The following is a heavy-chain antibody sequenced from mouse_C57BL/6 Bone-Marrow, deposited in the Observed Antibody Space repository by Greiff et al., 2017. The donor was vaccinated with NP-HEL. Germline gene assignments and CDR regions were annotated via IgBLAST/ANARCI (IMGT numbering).Heavy chain of an antibody. J-gene: IGHJ3*01. V-gene: IGHV1-50*01. Sequence: QVQLQQPGAELVKPGASVKLSCKASGYTFTTYWMQWVKQRPGQGLEWIGEIDPSDSSTNYTQKFKGKATLTVDTSSITANMQLSSLTSEDSAVYYCARKASYGRSYGFAYWGQGTLVTVSA. CDR3: ARKASYGRSYGFAY. D-gene: IGHD1-1*01. CDR1: GYTFTTYW. CDR2: IDPSDSST.